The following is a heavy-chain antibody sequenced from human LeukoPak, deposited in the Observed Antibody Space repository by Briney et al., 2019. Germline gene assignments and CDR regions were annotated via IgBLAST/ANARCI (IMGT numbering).Heavy chain of an antibody. D-gene: IGHD6-13*01. V-gene: IGHV3-23*01. Sequence: GGSLRLSCAASGFTFSSYAMSWVRQAPGKGPEWVSAISGNGRTTYYAESVKGRFTISRDNSKNTLYLQMNSLRAEDTAVYYCAKEGYSSSWNADFDYWGQGTLVTVSS. J-gene: IGHJ4*02. CDR3: AKEGYSSSWNADFDY. CDR2: ISGNGRTT. CDR1: GFTFSSYA.